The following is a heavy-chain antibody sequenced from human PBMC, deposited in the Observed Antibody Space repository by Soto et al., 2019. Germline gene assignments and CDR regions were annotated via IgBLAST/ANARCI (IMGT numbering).Heavy chain of an antibody. CDR3: ARDMEYYYDSSGYGWFDP. CDR2: INAGNGNT. CDR1: GYTFTSYA. Sequence: QVQLVQSGAEVKKPGASVKVSCKASGYTFTSYAMHWVRQAPGQRLERMGWINAGNGNTKYSQKFQGRVTITRDTSASTAYMELSSLRSEDTAVYYCARDMEYYYDSSGYGWFDPWGQGPLVTVS. V-gene: IGHV1-3*01. D-gene: IGHD3-22*01. J-gene: IGHJ5*02.